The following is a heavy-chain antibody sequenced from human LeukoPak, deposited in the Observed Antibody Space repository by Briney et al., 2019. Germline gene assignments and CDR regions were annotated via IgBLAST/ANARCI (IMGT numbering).Heavy chain of an antibody. D-gene: IGHD3-10*01. J-gene: IGHJ4*02. CDR3: ARDRYIRFGDLPEYYFDY. V-gene: IGHV4-59*01. CDR2: VYYGGIT. Sequence: SETLSLTCTVSGGSITSYYWSWIRQPPGKGLEWIGYVYYGGITNYNPSLKSRVTISVDTSKTQLSLKLSSVAAADTAVYYCARDRYIRFGDLPEYYFDYWGQGTLVTVSS. CDR1: GGSITSYY.